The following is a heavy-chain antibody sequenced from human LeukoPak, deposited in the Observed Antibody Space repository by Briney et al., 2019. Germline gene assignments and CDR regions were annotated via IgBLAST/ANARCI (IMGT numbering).Heavy chain of an antibody. V-gene: IGHV3-30-3*01. CDR1: GFTFSSYA. J-gene: IGHJ4*02. Sequence: GRSLRLSCAASGFTFSSYAMHWVRQAPGKGLEWVAVISYDGSNKYYADSVKGRFTISRDNSKNTLYLQMNSLRAEDTAMYYCARKPGIAVAGPKNYFDYWGQGTLVTVSS. CDR2: ISYDGSNK. D-gene: IGHD6-19*01. CDR3: ARKPGIAVAGPKNYFDY.